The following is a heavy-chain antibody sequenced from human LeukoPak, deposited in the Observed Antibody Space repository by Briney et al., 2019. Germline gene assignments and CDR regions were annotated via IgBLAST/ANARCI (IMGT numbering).Heavy chain of an antibody. D-gene: IGHD2-15*01. J-gene: IGHJ4*02. CDR1: GFAFSSYD. CDR2: IGSAADT. V-gene: IGHV3-13*04. CDR3: VRAVYCSGGSCTLLPPL. Sequence: SGGSLRLSCAASGFAFSSYDMHWVRQATGKGLEWVSGIGSAADTYYAGSVKGRFPISRDNVKNSLYLQMNSLRAGETAVYYCVRAVYCSGGSCTLLPPLWGQGALVTVSS.